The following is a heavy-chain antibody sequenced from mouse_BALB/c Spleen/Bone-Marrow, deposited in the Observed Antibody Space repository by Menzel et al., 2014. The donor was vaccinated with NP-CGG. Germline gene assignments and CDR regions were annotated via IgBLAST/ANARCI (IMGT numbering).Heavy chain of an antibody. D-gene: IGHD2-4*01. Sequence: EVQVVESGGDLVKPGGSLKLSCAASGFTFSSYGMSWVRRTPDKRLEWVATISSGGSYTYYPDSVKGRFTISRDNAKNTLYLQMSSLKSEDTAMYYCARPYDFGAWFAYWGQGTLVTVSA. CDR1: GFTFSSYG. J-gene: IGHJ3*01. CDR3: ARPYDFGAWFAY. CDR2: ISSGGSYT. V-gene: IGHV5-6*01.